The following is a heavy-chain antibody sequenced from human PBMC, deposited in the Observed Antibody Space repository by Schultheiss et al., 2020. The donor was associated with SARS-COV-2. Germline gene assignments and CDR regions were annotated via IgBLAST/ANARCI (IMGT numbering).Heavy chain of an antibody. Sequence: SETLSLTCTVSGDSFRNFYWNWIRQSPGKGLEWIGNIYYSGSTNYNPSLKSRVTISVDTSKNQFSLTLTSVTAADTAFYYCARGRSCINGVCYEALNYFGPWAQGTLVTVSS. J-gene: IGHJ5*02. V-gene: IGHV4-59*01. D-gene: IGHD2-8*01. CDR2: IYYSGST. CDR3: ARGRSCINGVCYEALNYFGP. CDR1: GDSFRNFY.